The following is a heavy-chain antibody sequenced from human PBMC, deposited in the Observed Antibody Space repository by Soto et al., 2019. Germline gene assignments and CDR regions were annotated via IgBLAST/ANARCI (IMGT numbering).Heavy chain of an antibody. Sequence: QITLKESGPTLVKPTQTLTLTCTFSGFSLSTSSGVGVGWICQPPGKALEWLAFIYWDDEKRYSPSLKSRLTVTKDTSKNQVVLILTNMDPVDTATYYCAHILGIGGYYEGFDYWGPGALVTVSS. J-gene: IGHJ4*02. V-gene: IGHV2-5*02. CDR3: AHILGIGGYYEGFDY. D-gene: IGHD1-26*01. CDR2: IYWDDEK. CDR1: GFSLSTSSGVG.